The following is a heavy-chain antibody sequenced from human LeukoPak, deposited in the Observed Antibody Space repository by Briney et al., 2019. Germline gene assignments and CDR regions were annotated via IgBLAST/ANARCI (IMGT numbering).Heavy chain of an antibody. D-gene: IGHD3-22*01. CDR2: ISSDGNNK. Sequence: GGSLRLSCAASGFTLSTFGNHWVRQAPGKGLEWVASISSDGNNKYYVGSVEGRFTISRDNSRNTLYLQMNSLRTEDTAVYYCAKAGAYDSSGYYYYLDYWGQGTLVTVPS. V-gene: IGHV3-30*18. CDR3: AKAGAYDSSGYYYYLDY. J-gene: IGHJ4*02. CDR1: GFTLSTFG.